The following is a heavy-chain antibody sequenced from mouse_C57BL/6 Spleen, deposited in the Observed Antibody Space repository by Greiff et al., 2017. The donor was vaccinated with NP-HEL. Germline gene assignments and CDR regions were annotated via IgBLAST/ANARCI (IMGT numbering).Heavy chain of an antibody. D-gene: IGHD2-4*01. J-gene: IGHJ1*03. V-gene: IGHV1-59*01. CDR2: IDPSDSYP. CDR3: ARSAYDYDRNWYFDV. Sequence: QVQLKQSGAELVRPGTSVKLSCKASGYTFTSYWMHWVKQRPGQGLEWIGVIDPSDSYPNYNQKFKGKATLTVDTSSSTAYMQLSSLTSEDSAVYYCARSAYDYDRNWYFDVWGTGTTVTVSS. CDR1: GYTFTSYW.